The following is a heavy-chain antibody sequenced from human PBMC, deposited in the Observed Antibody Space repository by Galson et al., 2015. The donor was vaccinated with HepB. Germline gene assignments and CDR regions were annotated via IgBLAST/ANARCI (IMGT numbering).Heavy chain of an antibody. CDR1: GYTFTSYA. CDR3: ARGGRERSGSYFNWFDP. Sequence: SCKASGYTFTSYAMHWVRQAPGQRLEWMGWINAGNGNTKYSQKFQGRVTITRDTSASTAYMELSSLRSEDTAVYYCARGGRERSGSYFNWFDPWGQGTLVTVSS. V-gene: IGHV1-3*01. J-gene: IGHJ5*02. D-gene: IGHD1-26*01. CDR2: INAGNGNT.